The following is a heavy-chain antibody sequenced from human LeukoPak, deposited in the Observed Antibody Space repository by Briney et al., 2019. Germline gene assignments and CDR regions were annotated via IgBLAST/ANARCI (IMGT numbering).Heavy chain of an antibody. Sequence: GGSLRLSCTASGFTVSSNSMSWVRQAPGKGLEWVSFIYSGGNTHYSDSVKGRFTISRDNSKNTVYLQMNNMRVDDTAVYYCARVAGWHWFDPWGQGTLVTVSS. CDR1: GFTVSSNS. J-gene: IGHJ5*02. CDR2: IYSGGNT. D-gene: IGHD6-19*01. V-gene: IGHV3-53*01. CDR3: ARVAGWHWFDP.